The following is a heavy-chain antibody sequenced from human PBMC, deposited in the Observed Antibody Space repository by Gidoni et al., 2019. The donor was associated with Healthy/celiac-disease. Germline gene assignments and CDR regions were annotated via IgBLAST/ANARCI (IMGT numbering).Heavy chain of an antibody. J-gene: IGHJ6*02. CDR2: ISAYNGNT. D-gene: IGHD6-19*01. CDR3: AREGEQWFSRGMDV. V-gene: IGHV1-18*01. Sequence: LEWIGWISAYNGNTNYAQKLQGRVTMTTDTSTSTAYMELRSLRSDDTAVYYCAREGEQWFSRGMDVWGQGTTVTVSS.